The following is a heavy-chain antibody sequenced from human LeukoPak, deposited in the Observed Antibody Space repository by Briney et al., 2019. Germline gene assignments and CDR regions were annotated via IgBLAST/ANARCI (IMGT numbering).Heavy chain of an antibody. J-gene: IGHJ4*02. V-gene: IGHV3-74*01. CDR3: ARVTVTLDY. D-gene: IGHD4-17*01. Sequence: GGSLRLSCAASGFIFGTYWMPWVRRAPGKGLVWVSHINTDGSGTSYADSVKGRFTISRDNAKNTLYLQMNSLRAEDTAVYYCARVTVTLDYWGQGTLVTVSS. CDR2: INTDGSGT. CDR1: GFIFGTYW.